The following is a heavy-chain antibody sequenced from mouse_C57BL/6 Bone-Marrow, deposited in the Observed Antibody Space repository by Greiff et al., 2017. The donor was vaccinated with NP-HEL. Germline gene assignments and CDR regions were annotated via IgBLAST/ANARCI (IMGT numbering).Heavy chain of an antibody. D-gene: IGHD2-5*01. CDR1: GFTFSNYW. V-gene: IGHV6-3*01. Sequence: EVHLVESGGGLVQPGGSMKLSCVASGFTFSNYWMNWVRQSPEKGLEWVAQIRLKSDNYATHYAESVKGRFTISRDDSKSSVYLQMNNLRAEDTGIYYCTGYYSNYYAIDYWGQGTSVTVSS. J-gene: IGHJ4*01. CDR2: IRLKSDNYAT. CDR3: TGYYSNYYAIDY.